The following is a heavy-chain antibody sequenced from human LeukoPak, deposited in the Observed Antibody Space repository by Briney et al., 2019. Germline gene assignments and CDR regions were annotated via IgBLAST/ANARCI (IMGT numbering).Heavy chain of an antibody. J-gene: IGHJ4*02. CDR1: GFTFSSYA. Sequence: GGSLRLSCAASGFTFSSYAMSWVRQAPGKGLEWVSAISGSGGSTYYADSVKGRFTISRDNSKNTLYLQMNSLRAEDTAVYYCAKDKDFWSGYYTAYYFDYWGQGTLVTVSS. D-gene: IGHD3-3*01. CDR2: ISGSGGST. CDR3: AKDKDFWSGYYTAYYFDY. V-gene: IGHV3-23*01.